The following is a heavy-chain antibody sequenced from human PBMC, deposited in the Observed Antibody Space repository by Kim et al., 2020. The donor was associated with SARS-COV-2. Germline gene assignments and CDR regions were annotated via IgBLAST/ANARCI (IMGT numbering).Heavy chain of an antibody. Sequence: SVKVSCKASGGTFSSYAISWVRQAPGQGLEWMGGIIPIFGTANYAQKFQGRVTITADESTSTAYMELSSLRSEDTAVYYCASDADSGGGVVVAATGYFDYWGQGTLVTVSS. CDR1: GGTFSSYA. V-gene: IGHV1-69*13. J-gene: IGHJ4*02. CDR2: IIPIFGTA. D-gene: IGHD2-15*01. CDR3: ASDADSGGGVVVAATGYFDY.